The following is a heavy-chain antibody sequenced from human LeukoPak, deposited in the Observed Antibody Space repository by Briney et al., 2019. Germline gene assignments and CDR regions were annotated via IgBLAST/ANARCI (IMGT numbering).Heavy chain of an antibody. CDR2: ISGSGGST. CDR3: AKGGLLVAYHF. V-gene: IGHV3-23*01. D-gene: IGHD2-8*02. CDR1: RFTFNNYG. J-gene: IGHJ4*02. Sequence: GGSLRLSCAASRFTFNNYGMSWVRQAPGKGLEWVSAISGSGGSTYYADSVKGRFTISRDNSKNTLYLQMNSLRAEDTAVYYCAKGGLLVAYHFWGQGTLVTVSS.